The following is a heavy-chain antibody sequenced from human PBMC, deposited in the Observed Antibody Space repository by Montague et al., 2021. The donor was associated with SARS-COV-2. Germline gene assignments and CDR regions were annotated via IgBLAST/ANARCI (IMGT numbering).Heavy chain of an antibody. CDR1: GGSISALNYY. D-gene: IGHD3-10*01. J-gene: IGHJ4*02. CDR3: AGGARVPTVGSCFDS. V-gene: IGHV4-39*07. Sequence: SETLSLTCTVSGGSISALNYYWGWIRQPPGKGLEWIGSFYTSGTTYYTPSLNGRITISVDTSKNQFSLSVTSVTTTATALYFCAGGARVPTVGSCFDSWGQGTLVPVSS. CDR2: FYTSGTT.